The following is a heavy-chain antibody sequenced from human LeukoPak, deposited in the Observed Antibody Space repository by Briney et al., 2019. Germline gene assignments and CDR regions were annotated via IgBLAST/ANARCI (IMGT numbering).Heavy chain of an antibody. CDR2: FDPEDGET. CDR3: ATVLAWLDWFFDY. Sequence: ASVKVSCKVSGYTLTELSMHWVRQAPGKGLEWMGGFDPEDGETIYAQKFQGRVTMTEDTSTDTAYMELSSLRSEDTALYYCATVLAWLDWFFDYWGQGTLVTVSS. CDR1: GYTLTELS. J-gene: IGHJ4*02. V-gene: IGHV1-24*01. D-gene: IGHD3-9*01.